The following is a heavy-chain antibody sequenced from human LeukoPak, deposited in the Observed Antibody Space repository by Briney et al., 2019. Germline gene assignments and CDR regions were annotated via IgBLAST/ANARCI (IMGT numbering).Heavy chain of an antibody. J-gene: IGHJ1*01. D-gene: IGHD1-26*01. CDR3: ARAGIVGATQYFQH. V-gene: IGHV3-74*01. CDR1: GFTFSSYW. CDR2: INSDGSST. Sequence: PGGSLRLSCAASGFTFSSYWMHWVRQAPGKGLVWVSRINSDGSSTSYADSVKGRFTISRDNAKNTLYLQMNSLRAEDTAVYYCARAGIVGATQYFQHWGQGTLVTVSS.